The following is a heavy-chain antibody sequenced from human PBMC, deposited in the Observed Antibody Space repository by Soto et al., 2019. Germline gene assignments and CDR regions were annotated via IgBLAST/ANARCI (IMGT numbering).Heavy chain of an antibody. CDR3: AREYCSGGSCAHSYYYGMDV. V-gene: IGHV3-30-3*01. CDR2: ISYDGSNK. Sequence: PGGSLRLSCAASGFTFSSYAMHWVRQAPGKGLEWVAVISYDGSNKYYADSVKGRFTISRDKSKNTLYLQMNSLRADDTAVYYCAREYCSGGSCAHSYYYGMDVWGQGTTVTVSS. D-gene: IGHD2-15*01. J-gene: IGHJ6*02. CDR1: GFTFSSYA.